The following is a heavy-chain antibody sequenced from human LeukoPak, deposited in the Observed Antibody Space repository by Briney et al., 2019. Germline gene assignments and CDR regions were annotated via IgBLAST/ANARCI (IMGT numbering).Heavy chain of an antibody. CDR1: GFTFSSYS. CDR3: ARQMNRWYTIFDY. Sequence: GGSLRLSCAASGFTFSSYSMNWVRQAPGKGLEWVSSISSSSSYIYYADSVKGRFTISRDNAKNSLYLQMNSLRAEDTAVYYCARQMNRWYTIFDYWGQGALVTVSS. V-gene: IGHV3-21*01. CDR2: ISSSSSYI. J-gene: IGHJ4*02. D-gene: IGHD6-13*01.